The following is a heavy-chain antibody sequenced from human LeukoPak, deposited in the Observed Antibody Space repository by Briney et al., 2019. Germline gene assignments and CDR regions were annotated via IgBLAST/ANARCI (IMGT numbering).Heavy chain of an antibody. CDR3: ARGFPSDY. V-gene: IGHV4-34*01. J-gene: IGHJ4*02. CDR2: INHSGST. Sequence: SETLSLTCAVYGGSFSGYYWSWIRQPPGKGLEWIGEINHSGSTNYNPSLKSRVTISVDTSKNQFSLKLSSVTAADTAVYYCARGFPSDYWGQGTLVTVSS. CDR1: GGSFSGYY.